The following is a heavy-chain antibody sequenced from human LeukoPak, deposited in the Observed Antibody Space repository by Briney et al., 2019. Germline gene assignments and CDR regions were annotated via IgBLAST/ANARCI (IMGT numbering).Heavy chain of an antibody. J-gene: IGHJ6*02. Sequence: GESLKISCKGSGYSFTTHWISWVRQMPGKGLEWMGRIGPSDSYTNYSPSFQGHVTISADKSISTAYLQWSSLKASDTAMYYCARDGFTMVRGIIISYYGMDVWGQGTTVTVSS. D-gene: IGHD3-10*01. CDR1: GYSFTTHW. V-gene: IGHV5-10-1*01. CDR2: IGPSDSYT. CDR3: ARDGFTMVRGIIISYYGMDV.